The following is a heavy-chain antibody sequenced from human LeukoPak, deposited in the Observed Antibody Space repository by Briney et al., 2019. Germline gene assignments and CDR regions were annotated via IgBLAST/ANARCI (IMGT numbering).Heavy chain of an antibody. Sequence: GGSLRLSCTISGLTLSSYELNWVRQAPGKGLEWVSYMSRSGTTIYYADSVKGRLTISRDNAKNSLYLQMNSLRVEDTAVYYCATRVPYTGYKNWGQGTLVTVSS. CDR2: MSRSGTTI. CDR1: GLTLSSYE. CDR3: ATRVPYTGYKN. V-gene: IGHV3-48*03. D-gene: IGHD5-24*01. J-gene: IGHJ4*02.